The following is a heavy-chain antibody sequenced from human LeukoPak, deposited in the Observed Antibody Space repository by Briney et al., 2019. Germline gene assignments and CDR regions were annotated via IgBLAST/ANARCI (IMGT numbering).Heavy chain of an antibody. CDR3: AREVENYAFDY. Sequence: SETLSLTCTVSGGSISSYYWSWIRQPPARGLEWIGYIYYSGSTNYNPSLKSRVTISVDTSKNQFSLKLSSVTAADTAVYYCAREVENYAFDYWGQGTLVTVSS. V-gene: IGHV4-59*01. CDR2: IYYSGST. J-gene: IGHJ4*02. D-gene: IGHD1-7*01. CDR1: GGSISSYY.